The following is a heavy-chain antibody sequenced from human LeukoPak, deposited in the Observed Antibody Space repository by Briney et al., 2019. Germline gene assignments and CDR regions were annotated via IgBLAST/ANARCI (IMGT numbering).Heavy chain of an antibody. Sequence: GGSLRLSCAASGFTFSSYWMSWVRQAPRKGLEWVANIKQDGSEKYYVDSVKGRFTISRDNAKNSLYLQMNSLRAEDTAVYYCARDQVEQWLVPEYFQHWGQGTLVTVSS. CDR1: GFTFSSYW. CDR3: ARDQVEQWLVPEYFQH. V-gene: IGHV3-7*01. J-gene: IGHJ1*01. D-gene: IGHD6-19*01. CDR2: IKQDGSEK.